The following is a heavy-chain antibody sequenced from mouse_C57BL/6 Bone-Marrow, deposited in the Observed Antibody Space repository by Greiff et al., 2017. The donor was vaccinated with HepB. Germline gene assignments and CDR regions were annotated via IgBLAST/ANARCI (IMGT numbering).Heavy chain of an antibody. CDR2: IHPNSGST. V-gene: IGHV1-64*01. CDR1: GYTFTSYW. CDR3: ARSGSSYYFDV. D-gene: IGHD1-1*01. J-gene: IGHJ1*03. Sequence: VQLQQPGAELVKPGASVKLSCKASGYTFTSYWMHWVKQRPGQGLEWIGMIHPNSGSTNYNEKFKSKATLTVDKSSSTAYMQLSSLTSEDSAVYYCARSGSSYYFDVWGTGTTVTVSS.